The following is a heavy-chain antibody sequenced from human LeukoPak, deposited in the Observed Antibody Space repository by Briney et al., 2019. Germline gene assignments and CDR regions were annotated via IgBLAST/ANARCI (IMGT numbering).Heavy chain of an antibody. CDR3: ATGRELPPGAFDI. CDR1: GYTFTSYY. J-gene: IGHJ3*02. CDR2: INPSGGST. Sequence: ASVKVSCKASGYTFTSYYMHWVRQAPGQGLEWMGIINPSGGSTSYAQKFQGRVTMTEDTSTDTAYMELSSLRSEDTAVYYCATGRELPPGAFDIWGQGTMVTVSS. V-gene: IGHV1-46*01. D-gene: IGHD1-26*01.